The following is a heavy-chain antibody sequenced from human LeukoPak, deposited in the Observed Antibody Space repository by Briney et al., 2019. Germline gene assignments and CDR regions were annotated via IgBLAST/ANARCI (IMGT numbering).Heavy chain of an antibody. V-gene: IGHV1-69*05. CDR1: GGTFSSYA. CDR3: ARDKDILTGYYGSLYGY. J-gene: IGHJ4*02. CDR2: IIPIFGTA. D-gene: IGHD3-9*01. Sequence: EASVKVSCKASGGTFSSYAISWVRQAPGQGLEWMGGIIPIFGTANYAQKFQGRVTITTDESTSTAYMELRSLRSDDTAVYYCARDKDILTGYYGSLYGYWGQGTLVTVSS.